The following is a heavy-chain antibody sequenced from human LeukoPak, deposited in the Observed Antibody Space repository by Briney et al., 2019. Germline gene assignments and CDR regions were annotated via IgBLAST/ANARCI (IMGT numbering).Heavy chain of an antibody. Sequence: GGSLRLSCAASGFTFSSCWMSWVRQAPGKGLECVANIKQDGSEKYYVDSVKGRFTISRDNAKNSLYLQMNSLRAEDTAVYYCARPYVLRFLEWLPFDYWGQRTLVTVSS. V-gene: IGHV3-7*01. CDR2: IKQDGSEK. D-gene: IGHD3-3*01. CDR3: ARPYVLRFLEWLPFDY. J-gene: IGHJ4*02. CDR1: GFTFSSCW.